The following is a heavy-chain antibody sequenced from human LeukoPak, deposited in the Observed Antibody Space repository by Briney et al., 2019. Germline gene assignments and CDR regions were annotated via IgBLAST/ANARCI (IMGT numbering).Heavy chain of an antibody. D-gene: IGHD6-19*01. CDR1: GGSISSGGYH. V-gene: IGHV4-31*03. J-gene: IGHJ6*02. Sequence: PSETLSLTCTVSGGSISSGGYHWGWIRQPPGKGLEWIGYIYYSGNTYYNPSLKSRGTISIDTSKNQFSVKLSSVTAADTAVYYCARTVAGTLSGLDVWGQGTTVTVSS. CDR2: IYYSGNT. CDR3: ARTVAGTLSGLDV.